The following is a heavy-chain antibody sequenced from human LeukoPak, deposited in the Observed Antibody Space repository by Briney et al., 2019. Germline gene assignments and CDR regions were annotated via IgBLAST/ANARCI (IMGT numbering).Heavy chain of an antibody. CDR2: INHSGST. J-gene: IGHJ6*03. D-gene: IGHD6-19*01. CDR1: GGAFSGYY. V-gene: IGHV4-34*01. CDR3: ARKYGYSSGWYYYHYMDV. Sequence: SETLSLTRAVYGGAFSGYYWSWIRQPPGKGLEWIGEINHSGSTNYNPSLKSRVTISVDTSKNQFSLKLSSVTAADTAVYYCARKYGYSSGWYYYHYMDVWGKGTTVTISS.